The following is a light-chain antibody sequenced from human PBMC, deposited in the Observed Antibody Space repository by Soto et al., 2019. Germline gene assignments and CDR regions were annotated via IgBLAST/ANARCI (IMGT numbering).Light chain of an antibody. J-gene: IGLJ1*01. V-gene: IGLV2-23*01. CDR1: SSDVGSYDL. Sequence: QSALTQPASVSGSPGQSITISCTGTSSDVGSYDLVSWYQHHPGKVPKLMVYEDTKRPSGVSDRFSGSKSGNTASLTISGLQAEDEADYYCYSYAGDSLYVFGTGTKLTVL. CDR2: EDT. CDR3: YSYAGDSLYV.